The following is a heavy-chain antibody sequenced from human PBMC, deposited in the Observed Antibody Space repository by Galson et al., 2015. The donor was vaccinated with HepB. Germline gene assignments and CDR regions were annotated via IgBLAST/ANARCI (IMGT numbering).Heavy chain of an antibody. CDR2: IKQDGSEK. J-gene: IGHJ3*02. V-gene: IGHV3-7*03. CDR3: ARDAHLRFSVI. CDR1: GFTFSSYW. D-gene: IGHD3-3*01. Sequence: SLRLSCAASGFTFSSYWMSWVRQAPGKGLEWVANIKQDGSEKYYVDSVKGRFTISRDNAKSSLYLQMSSLRAEDTAVYYCARDAHLRFSVIWGQGTMVTVSS.